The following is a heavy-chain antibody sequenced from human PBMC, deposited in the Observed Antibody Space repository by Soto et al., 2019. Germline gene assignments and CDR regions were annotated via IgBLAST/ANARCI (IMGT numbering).Heavy chain of an antibody. CDR3: AKSLSLRFLAWLSQPYYYYYGLDI. D-gene: IGHD3-3*01. CDR1: GFTFSSYG. J-gene: IGHJ6*02. Sequence: GGSLRLSCAASGFTFSSYGMHWVRQAPGKGLEWVAVISYDGSNKYYADSVKGRFTISRDNSKNTLYLQMNSLRAEDTAVYYCAKSLSLRFLAWLSQPYYYYYGLDIWGQGTTVTVSS. CDR2: ISYDGSNK. V-gene: IGHV3-30*18.